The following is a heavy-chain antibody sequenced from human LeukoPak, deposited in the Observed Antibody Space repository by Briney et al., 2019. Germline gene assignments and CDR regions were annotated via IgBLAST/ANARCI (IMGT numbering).Heavy chain of an antibody. CDR3: ARVAYDDFWSGYSPRYFDY. J-gene: IGHJ4*02. Sequence: ASVKVSCKASGYTFTSYGISWARQAPGQGLEWMGWISAYNGNTNYAQKLQGRVTMTTDTSTSTAYMELRSLRFDDTAVYYCARVAYDDFWSGYSPRYFDYWGQGTLVTVSS. CDR2: ISAYNGNT. D-gene: IGHD3-3*01. CDR1: GYTFTSYG. V-gene: IGHV1-18*01.